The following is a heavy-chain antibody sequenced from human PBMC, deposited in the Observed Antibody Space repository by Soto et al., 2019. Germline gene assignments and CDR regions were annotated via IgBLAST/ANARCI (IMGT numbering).Heavy chain of an antibody. D-gene: IGHD4-17*01. Sequence: PSETLSLTCAVSGGSISSGGYYWNWIRQHPGKGLEWIGYIYYSGSIYYNPSLKSRVTISVDTSKNQFSLKLSSVTAADTAVYYCARRYGPGFDYWGQGTLVTVSS. CDR2: IYYSGSI. J-gene: IGHJ4*02. CDR3: ARRYGPGFDY. V-gene: IGHV4-31*11. CDR1: GGSISSGGYY.